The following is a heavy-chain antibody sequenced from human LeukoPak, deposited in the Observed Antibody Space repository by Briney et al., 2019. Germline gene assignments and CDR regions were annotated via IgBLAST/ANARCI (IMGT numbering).Heavy chain of an antibody. J-gene: IGHJ6*02. CDR2: ITWSSDNI. CDR3: AKDIAASISFYGMDV. CDR1: SFTFGDYA. V-gene: IGHV3-9*01. Sequence: PGGSLRLSCAASSFTFGDYAMHWVRQAPGKGLEWVSGITWSSDNIAYADSVKGRFTISRDNAKKSLYLQMNSLRTEDTALYYCAKDIAASISFYGMDVWGQGTTVTVSS. D-gene: IGHD6-13*01.